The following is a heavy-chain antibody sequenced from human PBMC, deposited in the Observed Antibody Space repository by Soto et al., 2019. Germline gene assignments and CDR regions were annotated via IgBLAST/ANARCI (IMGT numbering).Heavy chain of an antibody. V-gene: IGHV4-39*01. J-gene: IGHJ1*01. CDR2: IYHTGET. CDR1: GGYISGSDYY. D-gene: IGHD3-16*02. Sequence: SATLSLTCSVSGGYISGSDYYWGWIRQPPGKGLEWIGSIYHTGETYYKSSLKSRISISVDTSKNQFYLQLRSLTAADTAVYYCASKGYRIWGQGTQVTVS. CDR3: ASKGYRI.